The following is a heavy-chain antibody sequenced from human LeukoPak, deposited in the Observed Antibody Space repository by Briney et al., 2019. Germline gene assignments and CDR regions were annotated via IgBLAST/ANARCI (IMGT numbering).Heavy chain of an antibody. CDR3: ARVGLTTAAGTYDY. V-gene: IGHV3-11*06. D-gene: IGHD6-13*01. J-gene: IGHJ4*02. CDR1: GFTFSDYY. Sequence: GGSLRLSCAASGFTFSDYYMTWIRQAPGRGLEWLSYISGPSSHPNYADSVKGRFTISRDNAENSLYLQMNSLRAEDTAVYYCARVGLTTAAGTYDYWGQGTLVTVSS. CDR2: ISGPSSHP.